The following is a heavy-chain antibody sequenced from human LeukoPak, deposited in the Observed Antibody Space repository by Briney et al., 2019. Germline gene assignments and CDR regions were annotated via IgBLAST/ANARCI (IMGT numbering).Heavy chain of an antibody. Sequence: ASVTVSFTASGYTFTIYAMHWVRQAPGQRLEWMGWINAGIGNTKYSQKFQGRVTITRDTSASTAYMELSSLRSEDTAVYYCAREGKLRLGELSLPYWGQGTLVTVSS. D-gene: IGHD3-16*02. CDR1: GYTFTIYA. CDR3: AREGKLRLGELSLPY. J-gene: IGHJ4*02. CDR2: INAGIGNT. V-gene: IGHV1-3*01.